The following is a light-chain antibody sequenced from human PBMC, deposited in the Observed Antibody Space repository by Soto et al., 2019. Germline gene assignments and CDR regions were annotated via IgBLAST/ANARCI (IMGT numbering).Light chain of an antibody. CDR2: DVT. J-gene: IGLJ1*01. CDR1: SSDVGVYNY. Sequence: QSALTQPRPVSGSPGQSVTISCTGTSSDVGVYNYVSWYQQHPGKAHKLMIYDVTKRPSGVPDRFSGSKSGNTASLTISGLQPADEANYYCSSYTSTNPYVFGSGTKVTVL. V-gene: IGLV2-11*01. CDR3: SSYTSTNPYV.